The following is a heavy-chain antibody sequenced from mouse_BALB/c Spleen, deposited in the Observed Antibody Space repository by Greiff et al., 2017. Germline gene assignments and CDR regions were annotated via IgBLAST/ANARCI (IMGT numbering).Heavy chain of an antibody. CDR3: ARQEFPFDV. J-gene: IGHJ1*01. CDR1: GFTFSSYG. CDR2: ISSGGSYT. Sequence: EVQGVESGGDLVKPGGSLKLSCAASGFTFSSYGMSWVRQTPDKRLEWVATISSGGSYTYYPDSVKGRFTISRDNAKNTLYLQMSSLKSEDTAMYYCARQEFPFDVWGAGTTVTVSS. V-gene: IGHV5-6*01.